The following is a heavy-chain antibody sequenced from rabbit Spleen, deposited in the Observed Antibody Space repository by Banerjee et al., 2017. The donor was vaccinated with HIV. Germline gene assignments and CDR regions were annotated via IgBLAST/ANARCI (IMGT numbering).Heavy chain of an antibody. CDR1: GIDFSGTVY. D-gene: IGHD6-1*01. CDR3: ARGDGYAYGGYDL. V-gene: IGHV1S40*01. Sequence: QSLGESGGDLVKPEGSLTLTCAASGIDFSGTVYVCWVRQAPGKGLEWIACIFAGGTDNTYYASWAKGRFTISKTSSTTVTLQMTSLTAADTATYFCARGDGYAYGGYDLWGQGTLVTVS. CDR2: IFAGGTDNT. J-gene: IGHJ3*01.